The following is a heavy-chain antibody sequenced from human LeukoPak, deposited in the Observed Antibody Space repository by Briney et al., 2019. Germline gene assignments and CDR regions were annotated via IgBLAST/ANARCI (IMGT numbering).Heavy chain of an antibody. CDR3: ARDSASVLVEVALDH. J-gene: IGHJ4*02. Sequence: HPGGSLRLSCAASGFTLRNYWMNWVRQAPGKGLEWLASIKQDGSEKYYAKSAEGRFTISRDNAKNSLFLQMTGLRDEDTALYYCARDSASVLVEVALDHWGQGTLVTVSS. CDR2: IKQDGSEK. CDR1: GFTLRNYW. V-gene: IGHV3-7*01. D-gene: IGHD2-15*01.